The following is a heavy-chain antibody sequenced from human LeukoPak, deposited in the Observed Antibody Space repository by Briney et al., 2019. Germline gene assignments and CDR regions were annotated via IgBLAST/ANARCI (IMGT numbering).Heavy chain of an antibody. CDR1: GYTFTSYG. V-gene: IGHV1-18*01. CDR2: ISAYNAHT. Sequence: VKVSCKASGYTFTSYGISWVRQAPGQGLEWMGWISAYNAHTNYAQNLQARVTMTTGTSASTAYMELRILRSDDTAVYYCARGGRWELPRPYAFDIWGQGTMVTVSS. J-gene: IGHJ3*02. CDR3: ARGGRWELPRPYAFDI. D-gene: IGHD1-26*01.